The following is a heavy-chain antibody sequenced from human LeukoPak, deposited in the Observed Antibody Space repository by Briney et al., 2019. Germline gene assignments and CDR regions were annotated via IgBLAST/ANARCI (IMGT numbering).Heavy chain of an antibody. D-gene: IGHD3-10*02. CDR1: GFTLSDYY. J-gene: IGHJ6*04. Sequence: GSLRLSCAASGFTLSDYYMSWIRQAPGKGLELVSYISCSGSTIYYADSVKGRFTISRDNAKNSLYLQMNSLRAEDTAVYYCAELGITMIGGVWGKGTTVTISS. CDR3: AELGITMIGGV. V-gene: IGHV3-11*04. CDR2: ISCSGSTI.